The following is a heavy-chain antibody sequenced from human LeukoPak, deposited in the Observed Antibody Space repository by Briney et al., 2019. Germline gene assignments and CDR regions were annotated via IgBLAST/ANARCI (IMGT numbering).Heavy chain of an antibody. V-gene: IGHV6-1*01. J-gene: IGHJ4*02. Sequence: SQTLSLTCAISGDSVSSNSAAWNWIRQSPSRGLEWLGRTYYRSKWYNDYAVSVKSRVTLKPDTSKNQFSLQLDSVTPEDTAVYYCARGYSYGYDFHYWGQGTLVTVSS. D-gene: IGHD5-18*01. CDR1: GDSVSSNSAA. CDR2: TYYRSKWYN. CDR3: ARGYSYGYDFHY.